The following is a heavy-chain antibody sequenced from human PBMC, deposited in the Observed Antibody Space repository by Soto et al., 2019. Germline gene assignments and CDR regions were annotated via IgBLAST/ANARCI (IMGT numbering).Heavy chain of an antibody. V-gene: IGHV3-30-3*01. J-gene: IGHJ2*01. Sequence: SGFTFSSYAMHWVRQAQGKGLEWVAVISYDGSNKYYADSVKGRFTISRDNSKNTLYLQMNSLRTEDTAVYYCARPLWRDDYNWGYFDLWGRGSIVTVSS. D-gene: IGHD4-4*01. CDR2: ISYDGSNK. CDR1: GFTFSSYA. CDR3: ARPLWRDDYNWGYFDL.